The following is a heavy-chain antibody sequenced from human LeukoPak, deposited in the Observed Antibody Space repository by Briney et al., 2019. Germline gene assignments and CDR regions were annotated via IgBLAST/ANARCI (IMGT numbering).Heavy chain of an antibody. CDR2: TSDRGDYT. D-gene: IGHD5-24*01. V-gene: IGHV3-23*01. CDR3: TRVGYIDEGIDY. J-gene: IGHJ4*02. CDR1: GFTFTSYS. Sequence: GGSLRLSCAASGFTFTSYSMSWVRQAPGKGLEWVSGTSDRGDYTYYADSVKGRFTISRDNAKNSLYLQMNSLGAEDTAIYYCTRVGYIDEGIDYWGQGTLVTVSS.